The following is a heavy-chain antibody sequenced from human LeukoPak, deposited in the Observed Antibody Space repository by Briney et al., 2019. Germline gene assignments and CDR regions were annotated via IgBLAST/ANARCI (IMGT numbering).Heavy chain of an antibody. V-gene: IGHV4-34*01. CDR3: ARQGYYYDSSGYFFWFDP. Sequence: NPSETLSLTCAVYGGSFSGYYWSWIRQPPGKGLEWIGEINHSGSTNYNPSLKSRVTISVDTSKNQFSLKLSSVTAADTAVYYCARQGYYYDSSGYFFWFDPWGQGTLVTVSS. CDR1: GGSFSGYY. D-gene: IGHD3-22*01. J-gene: IGHJ5*02. CDR2: INHSGST.